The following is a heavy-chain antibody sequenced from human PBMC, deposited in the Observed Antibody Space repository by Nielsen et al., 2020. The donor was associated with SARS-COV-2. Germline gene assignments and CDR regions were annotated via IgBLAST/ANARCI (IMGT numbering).Heavy chain of an antibody. Sequence: WIRQPPGKGLEWVSAISGSGGSTYYADSVKGRFTISRDNSKNTLYLQMNSLRAEDTAVYYCTTDGDSSSWYSGYYYYYGMDVWGQGTTVTVSS. V-gene: IGHV3-23*01. CDR2: ISGSGGST. CDR3: TTDGDSSSWYSGYYYYYGMDV. D-gene: IGHD6-13*01. J-gene: IGHJ6*02.